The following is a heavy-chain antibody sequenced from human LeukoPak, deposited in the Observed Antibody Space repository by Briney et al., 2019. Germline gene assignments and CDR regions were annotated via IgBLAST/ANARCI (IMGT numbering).Heavy chain of an antibody. D-gene: IGHD5-18*01. CDR2: INHSGST. CDR1: GGSFSGYY. V-gene: IGHV4-34*01. Sequence: SETLSLTCAVYGGSFSGYYWSWIRQPPGKGLEWIGEINHSGSTNYNPSLKSRVTISVDTSKNQFSLKLSSVTAADTAVYYCASSGYSYGPCDYWGQGTLVTVS. CDR3: ASSGYSYGPCDY. J-gene: IGHJ4*02.